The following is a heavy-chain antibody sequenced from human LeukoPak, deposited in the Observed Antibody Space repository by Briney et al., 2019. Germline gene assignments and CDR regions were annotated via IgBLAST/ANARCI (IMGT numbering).Heavy chain of an antibody. V-gene: IGHV3-30-3*01. Sequence: PGGSLRLSCAASGFTFSSYAMHWVHQAPGKGLEWVAVISYDGSNKYYADSVKGRFTISRDNSKNTLYLQMNSLRAEDTAVYYCARVMRVKTAAGSAYWGQGTLVTVSS. CDR2: ISYDGSNK. D-gene: IGHD6-13*01. J-gene: IGHJ4*02. CDR3: ARVMRVKTAAGSAY. CDR1: GFTFSSYA.